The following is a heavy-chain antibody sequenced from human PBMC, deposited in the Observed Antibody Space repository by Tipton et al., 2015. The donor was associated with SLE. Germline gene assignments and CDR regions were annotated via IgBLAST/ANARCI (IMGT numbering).Heavy chain of an antibody. Sequence: LRLSCAVYGGSFSGYYWSWIRQPPGKGLEWIGEINHSGSTNYNPSLKSRVTISVDTSKNQFSLKLSSVTAADTAVYYCARGRTYGSGRLDPWGQGTLVTVSS. J-gene: IGHJ5*02. CDR1: GGSFSGYY. CDR3: ARGRTYGSGRLDP. V-gene: IGHV4-34*01. D-gene: IGHD3-10*01. CDR2: INHSGST.